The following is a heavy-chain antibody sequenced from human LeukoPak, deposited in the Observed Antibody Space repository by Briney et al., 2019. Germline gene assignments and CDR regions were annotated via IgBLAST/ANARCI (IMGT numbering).Heavy chain of an antibody. D-gene: IGHD4-17*01. CDR1: GFTFSSCG. CDR3: ARGDLYGDYVILN. Sequence: PGGSLRLSCAASGFTFSSCGMHRVRQAPGKGLEWVAVIWYDGSNKYYADSVKGRFTISRDNSKNTLYLQMNSLRAEDTAVYYCARGDLYGDYVILNWGQGTLVTVSS. CDR2: IWYDGSNK. V-gene: IGHV3-33*01. J-gene: IGHJ4*02.